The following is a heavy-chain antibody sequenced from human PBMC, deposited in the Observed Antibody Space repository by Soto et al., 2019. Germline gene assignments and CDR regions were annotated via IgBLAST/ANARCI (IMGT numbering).Heavy chain of an antibody. D-gene: IGHD6-13*01. CDR1: GFTFSSYG. J-gene: IGHJ6*02. CDR2: ISYDGRNK. Sequence: QVQLVESGGGVVQPGRSLRLSCAASGFTFSSYGMHWVRQAPGKGLEWVAVISYDGRNKYYADAVKGRFTISRDNYKNTLYLQMSSLRAEDTAVYYCVKDGSSSWPYFYDMDVLGQGTTVTVSS. V-gene: IGHV3-30*18. CDR3: VKDGSSSWPYFYDMDV.